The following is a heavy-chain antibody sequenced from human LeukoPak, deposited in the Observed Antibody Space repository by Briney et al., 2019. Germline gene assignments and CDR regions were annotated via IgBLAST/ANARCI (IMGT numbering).Heavy chain of an antibody. CDR2: INHSGST. J-gene: IGHJ4*02. V-gene: IGHV4-34*01. CDR1: GLTLSNYA. CDR3: ARGGGIAARSEFDY. Sequence: GSLRLSCAASGLTLSNYAMSWVRQPPGKGLEWIGEINHSGSTNYNPSLKSRVTISVDTSKNQFSLKLSSVTAADTAVYYCARGGGIAARSEFDYWGQGTLVTVSS. D-gene: IGHD6-6*01.